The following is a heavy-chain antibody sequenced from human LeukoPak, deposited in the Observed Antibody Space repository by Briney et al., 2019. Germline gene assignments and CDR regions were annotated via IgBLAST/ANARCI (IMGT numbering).Heavy chain of an antibody. J-gene: IGHJ4*02. V-gene: IGHV4-34*01. CDR1: GGSFSGYY. CDR3: ARFGHSGYDFDY. CDR2: INHSGST. D-gene: IGHD5-12*01. Sequence: SETLSLTCAVYGGSFSGYYWSWIRQPPGKGLEWIGEINHSGSTNYNPSLKSRVTISVDTSKNQFSLKLSSVTAADTAVYYCARFGHSGYDFDYWGQGTLVTVSS.